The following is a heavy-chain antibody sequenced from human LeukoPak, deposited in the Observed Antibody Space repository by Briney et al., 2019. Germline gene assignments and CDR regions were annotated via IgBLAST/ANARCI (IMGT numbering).Heavy chain of an antibody. V-gene: IGHV3-21*04. Sequence: GGSLRLSCAASGFTFSSYSMNWVRQAPGKGLEWVSSISSSSSYIYYADSVKGRFTISRDNAKNSLYLQMNSLRAEDTAVYYCARKSRRNWFDPWGQGTLVTVSS. CDR3: ARKSRRNWFDP. D-gene: IGHD3-3*01. CDR2: ISSSSSYI. CDR1: GFTFSSYS. J-gene: IGHJ5*02.